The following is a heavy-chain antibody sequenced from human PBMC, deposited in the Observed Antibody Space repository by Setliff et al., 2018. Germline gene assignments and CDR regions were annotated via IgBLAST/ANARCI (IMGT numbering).Heavy chain of an antibody. V-gene: IGHV3-49*04. CDR3: TRASSIAVAGSSI. CDR2: IRSKAYGGTT. J-gene: IGHJ4*02. D-gene: IGHD6-19*01. CDR1: GFTFGDYA. Sequence: PGGSLRLSCTASGFTFGDYAMSWVRQAPGKGLEWVGFIRSKAYGGTTEYAASVKGRFTISRDDSKSIAYLQMNSLKTEDTAVYYCTRASSIAVAGSSIWGQGKLVTVSS.